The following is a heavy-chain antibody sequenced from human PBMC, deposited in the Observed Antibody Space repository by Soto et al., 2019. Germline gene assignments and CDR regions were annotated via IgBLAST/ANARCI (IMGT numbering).Heavy chain of an antibody. CDR3: ARDFPAPAY. J-gene: IGHJ4*02. CDR1: GFTFSSYA. CDR2: ISYDGSNK. V-gene: IGHV3-30-3*01. Sequence: GGSLRLSCAASGFTFSSYAMHWVRQAPGKGLEWVAVISYDGSNKYYADSVKGRFTISRDNSKNTLYLQMNSLRAEDTAVYYCARDFPAPAYWGQGPLVPVSS.